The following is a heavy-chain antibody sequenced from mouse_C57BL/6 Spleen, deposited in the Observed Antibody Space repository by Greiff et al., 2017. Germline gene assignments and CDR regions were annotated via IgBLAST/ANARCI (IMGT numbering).Heavy chain of an antibody. V-gene: IGHV5-4*01. J-gene: IGHJ4*01. Sequence: EVQGVESGGGLVKPGGSLKLSCAASGFTFSSYAMSWVRQTPEKRLEWVATISDGGSYTYYPDNVKGRFTISRDNAKNNLYLQMSHLKSEDTAMYYCAREMITTSYYYAMDYWGQGTSVTVSS. CDR3: AREMITTSYYYAMDY. D-gene: IGHD2-4*01. CDR2: ISDGGSYT. CDR1: GFTFSSYA.